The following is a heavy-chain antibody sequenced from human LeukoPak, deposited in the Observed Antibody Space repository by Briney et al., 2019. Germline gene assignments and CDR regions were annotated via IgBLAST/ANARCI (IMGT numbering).Heavy chain of an antibody. CDR1: GFTFSSYA. V-gene: IGHV3-23*01. Sequence: GGSLRLSCAASGFTFSSYAMSWVRQAPGKGLEWVSAISGSGGSTYYADSVKGRFTISRDNSKNTLYLQMNSLRAEDTAVYYCAKRPIQSRGPYWSSWGQGTLVTVSS. D-gene: IGHD2-15*01. J-gene: IGHJ4*02. CDR2: ISGSGGST. CDR3: AKRPIQSRGPYWSS.